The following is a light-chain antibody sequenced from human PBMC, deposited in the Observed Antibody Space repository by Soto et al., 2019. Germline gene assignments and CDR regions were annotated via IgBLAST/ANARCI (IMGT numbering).Light chain of an antibody. CDR3: QQYKSYPWT. CDR2: KSA. CDR1: QSISSW. Sequence: DIQMTQSPSTLSASAGDRVSITCRASQSISSWVAWYQQKPGKAPKVLMYKSASLESGVPSRFSGSGSGTEFTLTISGLQPYDYATYYCQQYKSYPWTFGQGTKVEIK. V-gene: IGKV1-5*03. J-gene: IGKJ1*01.